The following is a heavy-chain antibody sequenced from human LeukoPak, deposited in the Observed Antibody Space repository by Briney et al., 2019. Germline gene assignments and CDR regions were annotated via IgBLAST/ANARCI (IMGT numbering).Heavy chain of an antibody. CDR2: IYSGGST. V-gene: IGHV3-53*01. J-gene: IGHJ4*02. D-gene: IGHD3-10*01. CDR1: GFTVSSNY. Sequence: GGSLRLSCAASGFTVSSNYMSWVRQAPGKGLEWVSVIYSGGSTYYADSVKGRFTISRDNSKNTLYLQMNSLRAEDTAVYYCARDLGSGGGYFDYWGQGTLVTVSS. CDR3: ARDLGSGGGYFDY.